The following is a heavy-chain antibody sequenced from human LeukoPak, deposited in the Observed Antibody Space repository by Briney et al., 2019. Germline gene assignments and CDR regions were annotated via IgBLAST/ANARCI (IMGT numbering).Heavy chain of an antibody. CDR1: GGSFSGYY. J-gene: IGHJ6*02. CDR3: ARAFCSSTSCYVRSSYYYGVDV. CDR2: INHSGST. Sequence: SETLSLTCAVYGGSFSGYYWSWIRQPPGKGLEWIGEINHSGSTNYNPSLKSRVTISVDTSKNQFSLKLSSVTAADTAVYYCARAFCSSTSCYVRSSYYYGVDVWGQGTTVTVSS. D-gene: IGHD2-2*01. V-gene: IGHV4-34*01.